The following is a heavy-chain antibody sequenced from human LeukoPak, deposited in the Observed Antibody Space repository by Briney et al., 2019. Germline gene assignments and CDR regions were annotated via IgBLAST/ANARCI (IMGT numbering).Heavy chain of an antibody. Sequence: ASVKVSCKASGYTFTCYYMHWVRQAPGQGLEWMGRINPNSGGTNYAQKFQGRVTMTRDTSISTAYMELSRLRSDDTAVYYCARVSYRLVRDVFSLGYWGQGTLVTVSS. CDR3: ARVSYRLVRDVFSLGY. CDR1: GYTFTCYY. CDR2: INPNSGGT. V-gene: IGHV1-2*06. J-gene: IGHJ4*02. D-gene: IGHD6-19*01.